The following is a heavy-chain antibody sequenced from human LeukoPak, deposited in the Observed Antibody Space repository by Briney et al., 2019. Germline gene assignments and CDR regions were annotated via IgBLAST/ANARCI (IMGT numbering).Heavy chain of an antibody. CDR2: ISAYNGNT. J-gene: IGHJ4*02. Sequence: ASVEVSCKASGYTFTSYGISWVRQAPGQGLEWMGWISAYNGNTNYAQKLQGRVTMTTDTSTSTAYMELRSLRSDDTAVYYCARGVKPTYYYGSGSYFPFDYWGQGTLVTVSS. CDR3: ARGVKPTYYYGSGSYFPFDY. CDR1: GYTFTSYG. D-gene: IGHD3-10*01. V-gene: IGHV1-18*01.